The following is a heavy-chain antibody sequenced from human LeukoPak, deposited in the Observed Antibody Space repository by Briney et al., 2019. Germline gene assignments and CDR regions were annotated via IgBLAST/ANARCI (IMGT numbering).Heavy chain of an antibody. J-gene: IGHJ4*02. CDR2: IYYSGST. Sequence: PSETLSLTYTVSGGSISSYYWSWFRQPPGKGLEWIGYIYYSGSTNYNPSLKSRVTISVDTSKNQFSLKLSSVTAADTAVYYCAREGYCTNGVCYTPFDYWGQGTLVTVSS. V-gene: IGHV4-59*01. CDR3: AREGYCTNGVCYTPFDY. D-gene: IGHD2-8*01. CDR1: GGSISSYY.